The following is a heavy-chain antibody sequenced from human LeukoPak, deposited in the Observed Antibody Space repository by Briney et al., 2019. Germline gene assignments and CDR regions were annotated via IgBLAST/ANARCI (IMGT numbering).Heavy chain of an antibody. J-gene: IGHJ3*02. Sequence: HAGGSLRLSCAASGFAVNSNYMSWVRQAPGKGLEWVSVIYTGGNTFFADSARGRFTISRDNSKNTVYLQMNSLRAEDTAVYYCARDLISLGAFKAFDIWGQGTMVTVSS. CDR3: ARDLISLGAFKAFDI. CDR2: IYTGGNT. D-gene: IGHD3-16*01. V-gene: IGHV3-53*01. CDR1: GFAVNSNY.